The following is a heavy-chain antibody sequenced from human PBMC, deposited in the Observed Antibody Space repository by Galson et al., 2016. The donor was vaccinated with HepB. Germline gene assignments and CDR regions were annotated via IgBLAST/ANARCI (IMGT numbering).Heavy chain of an antibody. CDR3: MRDAHRGDS. CDR1: GYTFANHD. CDR2: VSPNNGHT. J-gene: IGHJ5*01. V-gene: IGHV1-18*04. Sequence: SVKVSCKASGYTFANHDITWVRQAPGQGLEWVGWVSPNNGHTKYAERLQDRVTLTTDTSTNTAYMELGSLQIDDTAVYFCMRDAHRGDSWGQGTQVSVFS.